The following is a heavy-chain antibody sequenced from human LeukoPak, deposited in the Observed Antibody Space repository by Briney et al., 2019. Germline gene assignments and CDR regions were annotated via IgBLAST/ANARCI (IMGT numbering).Heavy chain of an antibody. CDR2: IYGGGST. CDR3: ARDLTGDAYFDY. J-gene: IGHJ4*02. CDR1: GFTFSSNY. Sequence: GGPLRLSSEVSGFTFSSNYMTWVRQAPGKGLEWVSIIYGGGSTYYANSVKGRFAISRDNSKNTLYLQMISLRAEDMDVFYCARDLTGDAYFDYWGQGTLVTVSS. V-gene: IGHV3-66*01. D-gene: IGHD7-27*01.